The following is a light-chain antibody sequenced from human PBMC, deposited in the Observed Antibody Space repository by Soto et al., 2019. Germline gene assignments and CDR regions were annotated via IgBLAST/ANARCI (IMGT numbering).Light chain of an antibody. CDR2: ATS. V-gene: IGKV1-39*01. CDR3: QQSYSVPLT. CDR1: QNIRVN. Sequence: DIQMTQSPSSLSASVGDRVTITCRASQNIRVNLNWYQHQPGKAPRLLIFATSSLPRGVPSRFSGDGFGTDFTHPIDSLQPEDFASYYCQQSYSVPLTFGGGTKVEIK. J-gene: IGKJ4*01.